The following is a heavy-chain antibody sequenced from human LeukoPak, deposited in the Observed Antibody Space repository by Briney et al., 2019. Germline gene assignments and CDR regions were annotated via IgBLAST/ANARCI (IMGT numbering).Heavy chain of an antibody. Sequence: SETLSLTCAVYGGSFSGYYWSWIRQPPGKGLEWIGEINHSGSTNYNPSLKSRVTMSVDTSKNQFSLKLSSVTAADTAVYYCASHGSSWYNYYWGQGTLVTVSS. CDR2: INHSGST. D-gene: IGHD6-13*01. J-gene: IGHJ4*02. CDR3: ASHGSSWYNYY. V-gene: IGHV4-34*01. CDR1: GGSFSGYY.